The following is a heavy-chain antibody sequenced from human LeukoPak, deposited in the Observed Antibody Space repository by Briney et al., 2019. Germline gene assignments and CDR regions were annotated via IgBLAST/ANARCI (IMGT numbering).Heavy chain of an antibody. D-gene: IGHD3-22*01. CDR2: IRYDGSNK. Sequence: GGSLRLSCAASGFTFSSYGMHWVRQAPGKGLEWVAFIRYDGSNKYYADSVKGRFTISRDNSKNTLYLQMNSLRAEGTAVYYCAKDADVTYYYDSSGYHFDYWGQGTLVTVSS. CDR3: AKDADVTYYYDSSGYHFDY. J-gene: IGHJ4*02. CDR1: GFTFSSYG. V-gene: IGHV3-30*02.